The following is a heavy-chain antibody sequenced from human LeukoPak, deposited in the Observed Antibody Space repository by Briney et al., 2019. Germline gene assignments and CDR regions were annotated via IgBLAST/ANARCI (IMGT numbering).Heavy chain of an antibody. D-gene: IGHD1-26*01. V-gene: IGHV4-39*07. CDR2: MGYGGRT. Sequence: PSETLSLTCTVSGASFSNDYHWGWIRQSPGKRLEWIGTMGYGGRTYFSPSLKSRVSLSIDMSRTYFSLILKSVSAADTAVYYCARTKGRAVGQTAFQYWGQGTLVTVSA. CDR1: GASFSNDYH. CDR3: ARTKGRAVGQTAFQY. J-gene: IGHJ4*02.